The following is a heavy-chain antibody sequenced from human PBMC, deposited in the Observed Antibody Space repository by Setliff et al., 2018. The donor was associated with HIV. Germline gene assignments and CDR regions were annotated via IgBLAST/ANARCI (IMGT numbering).Heavy chain of an antibody. Sequence: SETLSLTCTVSGDSISSSAYYWGWIRQPPGKGLEWIGSMHNSGSTYYNPSVKSRVTISVDTSKNQISLNLTSVSAADTAVYYCARDRLLLWFDEEYYFDYWGQGTLVTAPQ. CDR2: MHNSGST. CDR1: GDSISSSAYY. CDR3: ARDRLLLWFDEEYYFDY. J-gene: IGHJ4*02. D-gene: IGHD3-10*01. V-gene: IGHV4-39*07.